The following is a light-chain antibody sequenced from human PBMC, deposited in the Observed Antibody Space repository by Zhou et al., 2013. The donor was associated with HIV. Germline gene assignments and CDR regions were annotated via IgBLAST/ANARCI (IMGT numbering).Light chain of an antibody. CDR2: GAS. Sequence: DIVLTQSPGTLSLSPGEGATLSCRASHTISANYLAWYQQKPGQAPRLLVYGASTRATGIPDRFTGSGSGTDFTLTISRLEPEDFAVYYCQQYGSSSWTFGQGTKVEIK. J-gene: IGKJ1*01. V-gene: IGKV3-20*01. CDR3: QQYGSSSWT. CDR1: HTISANY.